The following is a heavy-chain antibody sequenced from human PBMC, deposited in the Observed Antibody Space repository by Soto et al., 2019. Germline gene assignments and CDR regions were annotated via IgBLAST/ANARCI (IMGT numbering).Heavy chain of an antibody. J-gene: IGHJ4*02. CDR3: TRDTADGYNSFDY. CDR2: IRSKAYGGTT. D-gene: IGHD5-12*01. CDR1: GFTFGDYA. Sequence: PGGSLRLSCTASGFTFGDYAMSWFRQAPEKGLEWVGFIRSKAYGGTTEYAASVKGRFTISRDDSKSIAYLQMNSLKTEDTAVYYCTRDTADGYNSFDYWGQGTLVPVSS. V-gene: IGHV3-49*03.